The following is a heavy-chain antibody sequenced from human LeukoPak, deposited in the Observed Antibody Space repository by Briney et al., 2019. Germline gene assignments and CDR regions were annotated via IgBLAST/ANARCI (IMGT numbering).Heavy chain of an antibody. CDR2: ITGDGSDI. CDR3: ARDWSPPYQVLSPGYFDL. D-gene: IGHD2-2*01. Sequence: GGSLRLSCEASGFTLNKYWMHWVRQAPGKGLVWVSRITGDGSDIAYADSVKGRFTVSRDDAKNTLYLEMSSLRDEDTAVYYCARDWSPPYQVLSPGYFDLWGRGTLVTVSS. CDR1: GFTLNKYW. V-gene: IGHV3-74*01. J-gene: IGHJ2*01.